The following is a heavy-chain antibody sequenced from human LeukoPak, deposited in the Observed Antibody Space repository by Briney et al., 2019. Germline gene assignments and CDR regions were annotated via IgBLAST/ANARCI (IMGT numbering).Heavy chain of an antibody. CDR2: IYPGDSDT. Sequence: GESLKISCKGSGYSFTSYWIGWVRQMPGKGLEGMGIIYPGDSDTRYSPSFQGQVTISDDKSISTAYLQWSRVKASHTAMYYCASETGTAFDIWGQGTMVTVYS. CDR1: GYSFTSYW. V-gene: IGHV5-51*01. D-gene: IGHD3-10*01. CDR3: ASETGTAFDI. J-gene: IGHJ3*02.